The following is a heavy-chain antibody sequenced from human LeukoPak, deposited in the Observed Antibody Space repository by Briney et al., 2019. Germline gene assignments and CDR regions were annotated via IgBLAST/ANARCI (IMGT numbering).Heavy chain of an antibody. CDR2: MYGGMREI. CDR3: ARDLGLRGST. J-gene: IGHJ5*02. Sequence: PGGSLRLSCEVSGFTFSDSWMHWVRQTPGKGLVWVSRMYGGMREISYADSVKGRFTISRDNAKNTVYLQMHSLRGDDTAVYYCARDLGLRGSTWGQGTLVTVSS. V-gene: IGHV3-74*01. CDR1: GFTFSDSW. D-gene: IGHD4-23*01.